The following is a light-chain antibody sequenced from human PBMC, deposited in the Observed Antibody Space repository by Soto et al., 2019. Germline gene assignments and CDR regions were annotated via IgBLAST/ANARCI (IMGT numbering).Light chain of an antibody. Sequence: QSVLTQPPSVSAAPGQKVAISCSGSSSNIGGNSVSWYQQLPGTAPKLLIYDDDKRPSGIPDRFSGSKSGNTASLTISGLKVEDEADYYCCSSGGSPTYVFGTGTKGTVL. J-gene: IGLJ1*01. CDR2: DDD. CDR3: CSSGGSPTYV. CDR1: SSNIGGNS. V-gene: IGLV1-51*01.